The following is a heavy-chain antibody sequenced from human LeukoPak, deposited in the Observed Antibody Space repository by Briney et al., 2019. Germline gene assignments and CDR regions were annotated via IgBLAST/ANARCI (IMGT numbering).Heavy chain of an antibody. Sequence: GGSLRLSCAASGFNFSNYWVHWVRQAPGKGLVWVSRINADGSSTSYADSVKGRFTISRDNAKNTLFLQMNSLRAEDTAVYYCARGGGATLARYWGQGTLVTVSS. CDR3: ARGGGATLARY. D-gene: IGHD1-26*01. J-gene: IGHJ4*02. CDR1: GFNFSNYW. V-gene: IGHV3-74*01. CDR2: INADGSST.